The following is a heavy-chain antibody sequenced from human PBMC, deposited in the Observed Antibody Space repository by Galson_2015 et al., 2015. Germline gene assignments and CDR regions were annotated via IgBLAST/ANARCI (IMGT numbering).Heavy chain of an antibody. D-gene: IGHD3-22*01. CDR1: GFTFSNSA. CDR3: ARDKITMIVVVTDGYGMDV. J-gene: IGHJ6*02. Sequence: SLRLSCAASGFTFSNSAMNWVRQAPGKGLEWVSYISSSSSTIYYADSVKGRFTISRDNAKNSLYLQMNSLRAEDTAVYYCARDKITMIVVVTDGYGMDVWGQGTTVTVSS. CDR2: ISSSSSTI. V-gene: IGHV3-48*01.